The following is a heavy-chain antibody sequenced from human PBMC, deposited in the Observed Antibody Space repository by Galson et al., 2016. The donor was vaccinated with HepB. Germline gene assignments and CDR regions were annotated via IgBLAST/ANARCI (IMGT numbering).Heavy chain of an antibody. CDR1: GYRFTNYW. Sequence: QSGAEVKKPGESLRISCRGSGYRFTNYWISWVRQMPGKGLEWMGRIDPTDSYSNYSPSFQGYVTISADKSTSTAHLQWSSLRASDTAMYYCARQHPSSAYYVGDLWGQGTMVTVSS. CDR2: IDPTDSYS. J-gene: IGHJ3*01. D-gene: IGHD3-22*01. CDR3: ARQHPSSAYYVGDL. V-gene: IGHV5-10-1*01.